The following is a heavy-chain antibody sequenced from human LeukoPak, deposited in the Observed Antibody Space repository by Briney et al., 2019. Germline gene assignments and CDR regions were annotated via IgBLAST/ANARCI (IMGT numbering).Heavy chain of an antibody. CDR2: INPNSGGT. Sequence: GASVKVSCKASGYTFTGYYMHWVRQAPGQGLEWMGWINPNSGGTNYAQKFQGWVTMTRDTSISTAYMELSRLRSDDTAVYYCARVMSGYYENPFDYWGQGTLVTVSS. V-gene: IGHV1-2*04. CDR1: GYTFTGYY. CDR3: ARVMSGYYENPFDY. J-gene: IGHJ4*02. D-gene: IGHD3-22*01.